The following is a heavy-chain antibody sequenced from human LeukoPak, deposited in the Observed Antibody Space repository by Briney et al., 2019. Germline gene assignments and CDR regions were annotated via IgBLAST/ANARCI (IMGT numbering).Heavy chain of an antibody. J-gene: IGHJ3*02. D-gene: IGHD5-12*01. CDR1: GFTFSSSW. CDR2: INPDGRTK. V-gene: IGHV3-7*03. Sequence: GGSLRLSCVASGFTFSSSWVSWVRQAPGEGLEFVANINPDGRTKNYVDSVKGRFIISRDNAKSSLDLQMSSLRAEDTALHFCARDPGYSAFDIWGQGTMVTVSS. CDR3: ARDPGYSAFDI.